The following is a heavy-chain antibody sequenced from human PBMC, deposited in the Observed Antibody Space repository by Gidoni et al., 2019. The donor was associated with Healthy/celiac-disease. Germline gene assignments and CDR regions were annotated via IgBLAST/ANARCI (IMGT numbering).Heavy chain of an antibody. D-gene: IGHD2-21*02. CDR1: GFPGSSNY. CDR2: IYSGGST. CDR3: ARGGDCGGDCPTH. Sequence: EVQLVESGGGLIQPGGSLRLSCAASGFPGSSNYMSWVRQAPGKGLEGVSGIYSGGSTYYADSVKCRFTISRDNSKNTLYLQMNSLRAEDTAVYYCARGGDCGGDCPTHWGQGTLVTVSS. J-gene: IGHJ4*02. V-gene: IGHV3-53*01.